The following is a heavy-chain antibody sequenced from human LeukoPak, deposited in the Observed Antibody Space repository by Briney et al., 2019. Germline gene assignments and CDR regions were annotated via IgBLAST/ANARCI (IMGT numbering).Heavy chain of an antibody. CDR3: SRGPIQLWLHNAMDV. CDR2: IRSKAYRGTT. CDR1: GFTFGDHA. Sequence: PGRSLRLSCTASGFTFGDHAMSWVRQAPGEGLEWVGFIRSKAYRGTTEYAASVKGRFTISRDDSKSIAYLQMNSLKTEDTAVYYCSRGPIQLWLHNAMDVWGQGTTVTVSS. J-gene: IGHJ6*02. D-gene: IGHD5-18*01. V-gene: IGHV3-49*04.